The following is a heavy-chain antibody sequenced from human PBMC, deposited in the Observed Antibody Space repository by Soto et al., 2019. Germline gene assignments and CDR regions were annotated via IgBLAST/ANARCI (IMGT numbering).Heavy chain of an antibody. V-gene: IGHV3-23*01. CDR2: ISDSGVST. Sequence: PGGSLRLSCAASGFTFSSFAMSWVRQAPGKGLEWVSAISDSGVSTYYADSVKGRFIIFRDNSKNTLYLQMDSLRAEDTALYYCAKWGNDWGYYYYGMDVWGQGTTATVSS. J-gene: IGHJ6*02. CDR3: AKWGNDWGYYYYGMDV. D-gene: IGHD7-27*01. CDR1: GFTFSSFA.